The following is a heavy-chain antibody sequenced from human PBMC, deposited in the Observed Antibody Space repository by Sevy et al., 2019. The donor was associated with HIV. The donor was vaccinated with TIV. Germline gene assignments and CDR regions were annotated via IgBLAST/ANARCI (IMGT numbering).Heavy chain of an antibody. CDR2: VYPKSGGT. V-gene: IGHV1-2*06. CDR1: GYTFTGEY. D-gene: IGHD1-7*01. J-gene: IGHJ6*02. Sequence: ASVKVSCKASGYTFTGEYLHWVRQAPGQGLAWMGRVYPKSGGTNYAQKFQGRVTMTRDTSISTAYMELTRLRSDDTAVYYCARDAGGGTTNSGLDVWGQGTTVTVSS. CDR3: ARDAGGGTTNSGLDV.